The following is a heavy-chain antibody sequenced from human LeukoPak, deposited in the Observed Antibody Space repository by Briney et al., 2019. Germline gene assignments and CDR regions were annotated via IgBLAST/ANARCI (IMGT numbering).Heavy chain of an antibody. D-gene: IGHD3-22*01. CDR1: RGSTSAGRYY. Sequence: SETLSVTPTVPRGSTSAGRYYSGWIRQPPGKGLEWIGAGFYTGRTFYNPSLKSRVTISVDTAKTQFSLRLSSVTAADTAVYFWAVGDNSDYGSDYWGQGTLVTVSS. J-gene: IGHJ4*02. CDR2: GFYTGRT. CDR3: AVGDNSDYGSDY. V-gene: IGHV4-39*01.